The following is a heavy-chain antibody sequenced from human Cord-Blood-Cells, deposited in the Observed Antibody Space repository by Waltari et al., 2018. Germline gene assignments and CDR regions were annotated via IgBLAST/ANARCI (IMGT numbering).Heavy chain of an antibody. CDR1: GCSVSSGSYY. Sequence: QVQLQESGPGLVKPSETLPLTCTVSGCSVSSGSYYWSWIRKPPGKGLEWIGYIYYSGSTNYNPSLKSRVTISVDASKNQFSLKLSSVTAADTAVYYCASRLWSGYYNWFDPWGQGTLVTVSS. D-gene: IGHD3-3*01. CDR3: ASRLWSGYYNWFDP. J-gene: IGHJ5*02. V-gene: IGHV4-61*01. CDR2: IYYSGST.